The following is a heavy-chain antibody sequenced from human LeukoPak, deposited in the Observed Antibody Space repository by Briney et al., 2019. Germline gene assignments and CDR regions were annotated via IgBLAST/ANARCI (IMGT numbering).Heavy chain of an antibody. D-gene: IGHD3-16*01. CDR3: AKHMGDSEYYGLDV. V-gene: IGHV3-23*01. J-gene: IGHJ6*02. Sequence: GGSLRLSCASSGFTFSSYAMSWVRQAPVKGLEWVSSLSGSGGSTYYADSVQGRFTISRDTSKTTLYLQMNSLRAEDTAVYYCAKHMGDSEYYGLDVWGQGTTVSVSS. CDR1: GFTFSSYA. CDR2: LSGSGGST.